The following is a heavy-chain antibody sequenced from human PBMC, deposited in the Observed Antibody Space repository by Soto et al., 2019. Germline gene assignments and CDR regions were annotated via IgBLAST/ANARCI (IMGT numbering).Heavy chain of an antibody. CDR3: ARGDYGDYYYYYGMDV. CDR2: INHSGST. Sequence: PSETLSLTCAVYGGSFSGYYWSWIRQPPGKGLEWIGEINHSGSTNYNPSLKSRVTISVDTSKNQFSLKLSSVTAADTAVYYCARGDYGDYYYYYGMDVWGQGTTVTVSS. J-gene: IGHJ6*02. D-gene: IGHD4-17*01. V-gene: IGHV4-34*01. CDR1: GGSFSGYY.